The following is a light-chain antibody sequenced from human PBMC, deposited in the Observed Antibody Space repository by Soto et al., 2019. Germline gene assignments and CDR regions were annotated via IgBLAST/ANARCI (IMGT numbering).Light chain of an antibody. J-gene: IGKJ1*01. CDR1: RSVSSN. Sequence: EIVMTQSPATLSVSPGEKDTISCRASRSVSSNLAWYQQKPGQAPRLLIYGASTRATGIPARFSGSGSGTEFTLTISSLQSEDFAVYYCQQYNNWPRTFGQGTKVDIK. CDR3: QQYNNWPRT. V-gene: IGKV3-15*01. CDR2: GAS.